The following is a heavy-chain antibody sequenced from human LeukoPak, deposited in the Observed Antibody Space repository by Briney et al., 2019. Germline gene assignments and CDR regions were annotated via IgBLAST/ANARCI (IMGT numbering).Heavy chain of an antibody. D-gene: IGHD3-10*01. V-gene: IGHV4-39*07. CDR3: ARGPKYYYGSGSYSYYYYYYMDV. CDR2: IYYSGST. Sequence: PSETLSLTCTVSGGSISSSSYYWGWIRQPPGKGLEWIGSIYYSGSTYYNPSLKSRVTISVDTSKNQFSLKLSSVTAADTAVYYCARGPKYYYGSGSYSYYYYYYMDVWGKGTTVTVSS. J-gene: IGHJ6*03. CDR1: GGSISSSSYY.